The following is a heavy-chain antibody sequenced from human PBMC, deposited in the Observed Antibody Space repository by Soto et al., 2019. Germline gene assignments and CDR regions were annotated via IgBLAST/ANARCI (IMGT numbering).Heavy chain of an antibody. CDR3: GRHRARNWFDP. D-gene: IGHD6-6*01. CDR1: GGSISSSGYY. CDR2: IYYSGST. V-gene: IGHV4-39*01. Sequence: SEPPSLTCIVSGGSISSSGYYWGWIRQPPGKRLEWIGSIYYSGSTYYNPSLKSRVTISVDTSKNQFSLKLSSLTAADTAVFDGGRHRARNWFDPRGQGTLVSGSS. J-gene: IGHJ5*02.